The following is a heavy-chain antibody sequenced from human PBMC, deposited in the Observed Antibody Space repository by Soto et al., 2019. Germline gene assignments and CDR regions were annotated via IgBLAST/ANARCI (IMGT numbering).Heavy chain of an antibody. CDR3: ARGGGVGVAGSAAFDM. Sequence: QLHLVQSGAVVKKPGASVTVSCSASGYPVTAYYMHWVRQAPGRGLEWMGGINPATGAAKYTQTSQGRATRTRDRSPSTVFMELSGRTSEEPAVFYGARGGGVGVAGSAAFDMWGQGTVVTVSS. J-gene: IGHJ3*02. D-gene: IGHD3-3*01. CDR1: GYPVTAYY. CDR2: INPATGAA. V-gene: IGHV1-2*02.